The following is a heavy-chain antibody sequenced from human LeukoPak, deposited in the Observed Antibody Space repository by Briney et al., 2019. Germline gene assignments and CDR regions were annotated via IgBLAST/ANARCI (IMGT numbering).Heavy chain of an antibody. Sequence: GRSLRLSCAASGFTFSSYGMHWVRQAPGKGLEWVSYISSSGSTIYCADSVKGRFTISRDNAKNSLYLQMNSLRAEDTAVYYCARRPYGSGSYWYYYNGMDVWGQGTTVTVSS. J-gene: IGHJ6*02. CDR3: ARRPYGSGSYWYYYNGMDV. CDR1: GFTFSSYG. CDR2: ISSSGSTI. V-gene: IGHV3-48*03. D-gene: IGHD3-10*01.